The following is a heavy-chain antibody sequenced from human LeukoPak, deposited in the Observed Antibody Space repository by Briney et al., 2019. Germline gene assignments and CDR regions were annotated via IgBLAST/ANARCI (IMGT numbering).Heavy chain of an antibody. CDR2: TRGT. J-gene: IGHJ4*02. CDR1: GFTFSSYV. D-gene: IGHD3-10*01. CDR3: VKGYYSGWGSYSAFDY. Sequence: GGSLRLSCTASGFTFSSYVMTWVRQAPGKGLEWVSDTRGTYHADSVKGRFTISRDNSRNTVYLQMNSLRAEDTAVYFCVKGYYSGWGSYSAFDYWGQGTLVTVSS. V-gene: IGHV3-23*01.